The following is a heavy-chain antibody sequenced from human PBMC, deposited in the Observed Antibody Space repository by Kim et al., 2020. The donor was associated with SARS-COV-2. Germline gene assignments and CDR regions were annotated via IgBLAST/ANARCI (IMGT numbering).Heavy chain of an antibody. CDR3: AKLGIRVRGANVPNFFDY. D-gene: IGHD3-10*01. V-gene: IGHV3-23*01. Sequence: GGSLRLSCAASGFTFSSYAMSWVRQAPGKGLEWVSAISGSGGSTYYADSVKGRFTISRDNSKNTLYLQMNSLRAEDTAVYYCAKLGIRVRGANVPNFFDYWGQGTLVTVSS. J-gene: IGHJ4*02. CDR1: GFTFSSYA. CDR2: ISGSGGST.